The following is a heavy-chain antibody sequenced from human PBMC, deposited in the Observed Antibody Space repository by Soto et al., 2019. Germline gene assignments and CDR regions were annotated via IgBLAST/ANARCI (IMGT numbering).Heavy chain of an antibody. CDR3: AKIFLAYGDYDQYYFDY. V-gene: IGHV3-23*01. J-gene: IGHJ4*02. Sequence: GGSLRLSCAASGFTFSSYAMSWVRQAPGKGLEWVSAISGSGGSTYYADSVKGRFTISRDNSKNTLYLQMNSLRAEDTAVYYCAKIFLAYGDYDQYYFDYWGQGTLVTVSS. D-gene: IGHD4-17*01. CDR2: ISGSGGST. CDR1: GFTFSSYA.